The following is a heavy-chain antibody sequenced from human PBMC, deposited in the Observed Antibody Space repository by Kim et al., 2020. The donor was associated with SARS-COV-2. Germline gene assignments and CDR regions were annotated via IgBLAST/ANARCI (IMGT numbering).Heavy chain of an antibody. V-gene: IGHV4-34*01. CDR1: GGSFSGYY. J-gene: IGHJ4*02. Sequence: SETLSLTCAVYGGSFSGYYWSWIRQPPGKGLEWIGEINHSGSTNYNPSLKSRVTISVDTSKNQFSLKLSSVTAADTAVYYCASYSSSSPFDYWGQGTLVTVSS. CDR2: INHSGST. D-gene: IGHD6-6*01. CDR3: ASYSSSSPFDY.